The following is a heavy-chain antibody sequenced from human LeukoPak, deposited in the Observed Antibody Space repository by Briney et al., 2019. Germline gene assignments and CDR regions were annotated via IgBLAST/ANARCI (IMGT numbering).Heavy chain of an antibody. CDR3: ARDRVAAAGATGVFDY. D-gene: IGHD6-13*01. CDR2: IIPILGIA. V-gene: IGHV1-69*04. CDR1: GGTFSSYA. J-gene: IGHJ4*02. Sequence: SVKVSCKASGGTFSSYAISWVRQAPGQGLEWMGRIIPILGIANYAQKFQGRVTITADKSTSTAYMELSSLRSEDTAVYYCARDRVAAAGATGVFDYWGQGTLVTVSS.